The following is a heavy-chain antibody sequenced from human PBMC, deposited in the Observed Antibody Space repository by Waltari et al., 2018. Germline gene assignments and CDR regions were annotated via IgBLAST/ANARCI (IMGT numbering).Heavy chain of an antibody. CDR1: GFTISNHY. V-gene: IGHV3-53*02. Sequence: EVQLVESGGGLIQPGMPLRLSCAASGFTISNHYIIWVRQAPGTGLGLVSVFYGGGSSYHADSVKGRFTVSRDASKNTVYLQMNSLTAEDTAVYYCALSSGVVKGYLDYWGQGTLVTVSS. D-gene: IGHD3-3*01. CDR2: FYGGGSS. J-gene: IGHJ4*02. CDR3: ALSSGVVKGYLDY.